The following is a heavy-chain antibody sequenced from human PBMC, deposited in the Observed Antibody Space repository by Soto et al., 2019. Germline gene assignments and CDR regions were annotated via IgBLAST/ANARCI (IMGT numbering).Heavy chain of an antibody. J-gene: IGHJ1*01. CDR2: ISWNSGSI. Sequence: GGSLRLSCAASGFTFDDYAMHWVRHAPGKDLEWVSGISWNSGSIGYADSVKGRFTIARDNAKNSLYLQLNSLRTEDTAICDSVRYHHGRPALWGEGTMVTVAS. V-gene: IGHV3-9*01. CDR1: GFTFDDYA. D-gene: IGHD2-21*01. CDR3: VRYHHGRPAL.